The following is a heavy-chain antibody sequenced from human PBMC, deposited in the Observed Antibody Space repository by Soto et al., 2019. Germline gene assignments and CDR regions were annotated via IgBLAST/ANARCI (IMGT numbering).Heavy chain of an antibody. CDR1: GGSISSGDYY. Sequence: QVQLQESGPGLVKPSQTLSLTCTVSGGSISSGDYYWSWIRQPPGKGLEWIGYIYYSGSTYYNPSLKSRVTIAVDTSKNQFSLKLSSVTAADTAVYYCASGVITFSRDYDILTGSENWFDPWGQGTLVTVSS. CDR2: IYYSGST. CDR3: ASGVITFSRDYDILTGSENWFDP. D-gene: IGHD3-9*01. J-gene: IGHJ5*02. V-gene: IGHV4-30-4*01.